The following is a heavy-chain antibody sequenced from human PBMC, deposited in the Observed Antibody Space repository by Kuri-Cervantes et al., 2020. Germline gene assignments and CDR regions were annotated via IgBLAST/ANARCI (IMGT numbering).Heavy chain of an antibody. CDR1: GYTFTSYG. J-gene: IGHJ4*02. D-gene: IGHD3-10*01. V-gene: IGHV1-69*04. CDR2: IIPILGIA. Sequence: SVKVSCKASGYTFTSYGISWVRQAPGQGLEWMGRIIPILGIANYAQKFQGRVTITADKSTSTAYMELSSLRSEDTAVYYCSRVVRGVNDYWGQGTLVTVSS. CDR3: SRVVRGVNDY.